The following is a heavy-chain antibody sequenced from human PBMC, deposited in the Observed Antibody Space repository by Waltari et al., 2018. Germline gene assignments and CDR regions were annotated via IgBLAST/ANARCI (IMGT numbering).Heavy chain of an antibody. Sequence: QVQLQESGPGLVKPSETLSLTCTVSGGSISSHYWSWIRQPPGKGLEWSGYSYYSGSTNYNPSLKSRVTISVDTSKNQFSLKLSSVTAADTAVYYCAREATPGDYGMDVWGQGTTVTVSS. J-gene: IGHJ6*02. D-gene: IGHD5-12*01. CDR1: GGSISSHY. V-gene: IGHV4-59*11. CDR3: AREATPGDYGMDV. CDR2: SYYSGST.